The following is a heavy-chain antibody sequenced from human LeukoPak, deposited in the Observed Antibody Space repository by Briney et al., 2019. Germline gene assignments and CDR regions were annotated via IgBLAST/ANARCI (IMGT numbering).Heavy chain of an antibody. CDR2: VLDSVRT. D-gene: IGHD5-18*01. CDR3: ATLKRGSIYGYFDF. Sequence: SETLSLTCTVSGGSITSHYWSWIRQPPGKGLEWIAYVLDSVRTKDNPSLQSRLPLSADTSKNQFSLRLSSVTAADTAVYYCATLKRGSIYGYFDFWGQGIKVTVSS. CDR1: GGSITSHY. V-gene: IGHV4-59*11. J-gene: IGHJ4*02.